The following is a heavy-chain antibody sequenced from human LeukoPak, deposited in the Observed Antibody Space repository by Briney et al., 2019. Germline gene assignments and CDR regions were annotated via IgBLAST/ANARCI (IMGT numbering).Heavy chain of an antibody. Sequence: SVNVSCKASGDTFISYAISWVRQAPGKGLEWMGGIIPIFGTANYAQKFQGTGTITADESTTTAYMELSSLRSEDTAVYYCAGGVVASRPNHFDGWGQGTLVTVSS. CDR1: GDTFISYA. D-gene: IGHD1-14*01. V-gene: IGHV1-69*13. CDR3: AGGVVASRPNHFDG. J-gene: IGHJ4*02. CDR2: IIPIFGTA.